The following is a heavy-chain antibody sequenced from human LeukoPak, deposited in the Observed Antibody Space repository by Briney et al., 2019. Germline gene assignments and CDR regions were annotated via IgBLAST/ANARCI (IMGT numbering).Heavy chain of an antibody. J-gene: IGHJ3*02. Sequence: PSETLSLTYTVSGGSISSYYWSWIRQPPGKGLEWIGYIYYSGSTNYNPSLKSRVTISVDTSKNQFSLKLSSVTAADTAVYYCATSPYCGGDCYRGAFEIWGQGTMVTVSS. CDR1: GGSISSYY. D-gene: IGHD2-21*02. CDR2: IYYSGST. V-gene: IGHV4-59*01. CDR3: ATSPYCGGDCYRGAFEI.